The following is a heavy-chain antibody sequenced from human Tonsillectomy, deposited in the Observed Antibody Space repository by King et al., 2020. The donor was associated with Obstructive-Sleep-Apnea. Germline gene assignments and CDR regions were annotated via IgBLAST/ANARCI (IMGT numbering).Heavy chain of an antibody. V-gene: IGHV4-59*08. CDR1: GGSISSYY. CDR2: IYYSGST. Sequence: QVQLQESGPGLVKPSETLSLTCTVSGGSISSYYWSWIRQPPGKGLEWIGYIYYSGSTNYNPSLKSRVTISVDTSKNQFSLRLSSVTAADTAVYYCARGYTYGSRSVSFDYWGQGTLVTVSS. CDR3: ARGYTYGSRSVSFDY. D-gene: IGHD5-18*01. J-gene: IGHJ4*02.